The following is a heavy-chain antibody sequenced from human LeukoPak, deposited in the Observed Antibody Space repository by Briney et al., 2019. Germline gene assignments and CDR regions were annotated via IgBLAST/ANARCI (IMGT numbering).Heavy chain of an antibody. J-gene: IGHJ4*02. Sequence: GGSLRLSCAASGFTFSSYNMNWVRQAPGKGLEWVSFISGSSSTIYYADSVKGRFTISRDSSKNTLYLQMNSLRGEDTAIYYCAKEVSVAGSKRLDYWGQGTLVTVSS. V-gene: IGHV3-48*04. CDR1: GFTFSSYN. CDR2: ISGSSSTI. D-gene: IGHD6-19*01. CDR3: AKEVSVAGSKRLDY.